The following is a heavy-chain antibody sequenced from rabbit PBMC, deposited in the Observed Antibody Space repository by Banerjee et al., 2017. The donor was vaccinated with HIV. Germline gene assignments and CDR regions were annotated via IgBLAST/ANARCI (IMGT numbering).Heavy chain of an antibody. CDR1: GLDFSSSYY. CDR2: IYTGSGST. D-gene: IGHD8-1*01. V-gene: IGHV1S45*01. Sequence: QEQLEESGGDLVKPEGSLTLTCKASGLDFSSSYYMCWVRQAPGKGLEWIGCIYTGSGSTYYATWAKGRFTISKTSSTTVTLQMTSLTAADTATYFCVRAGVYAGSSSYTGFDFNLWGPGTLVTVS. J-gene: IGHJ4*01. CDR3: VRAGVYAGSSSYTGFDFNL.